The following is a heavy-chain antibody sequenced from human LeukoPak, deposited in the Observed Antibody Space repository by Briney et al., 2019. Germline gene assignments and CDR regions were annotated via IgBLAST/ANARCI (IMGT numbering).Heavy chain of an antibody. CDR3: AKGNDIGGYYYPHFDY. CDR2: ISSDGNNK. V-gene: IGHV3-30*18. J-gene: IGHJ4*02. Sequence: GGSLRLSCAASGFAFSSYGMHWVRQAPGKGLEWVAVISSDGNNKNYVDSVKGRFTFSRDNSKNTLYLQMNSLRAEDTAVYYCAKGNDIGGYYYPHFDYWGQGTLVTVSS. D-gene: IGHD3-22*01. CDR1: GFAFSSYG.